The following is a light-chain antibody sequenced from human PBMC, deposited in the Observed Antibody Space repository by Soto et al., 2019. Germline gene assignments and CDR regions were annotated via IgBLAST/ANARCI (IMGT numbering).Light chain of an antibody. CDR3: HQYDNWPKT. J-gene: IGKJ5*01. V-gene: IGKV3-15*01. CDR2: GAS. CDR1: QSVSSN. Sequence: EIVLTQSPATLSVSPGERATLSCRASQSVSSNLAWYQKKPGQYPRLLIYGASTRATGIPARFSGSGSGTEFNLTISRLQSEDFAVYYCHQYDNWPKTFGQGTRLEIK.